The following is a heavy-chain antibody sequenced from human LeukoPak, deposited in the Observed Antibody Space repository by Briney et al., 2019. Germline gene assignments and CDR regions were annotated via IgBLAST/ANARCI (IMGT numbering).Heavy chain of an antibody. CDR3: AREPLSSMVRGATQYYYYYMDV. V-gene: IGHV3-20*04. Sequence: RAGGPLRLSCAASGFTFDDYGMSWVRQAPGKGLEWVSGINWNGGSTGYADSVKGRFTISRDNAKNSLYLQMNSLRAEDTALYYCAREPLSSMVRGATQYYYYYMDVWGKGTTVTVSS. CDR2: INWNGGST. CDR1: GFTFDDYG. J-gene: IGHJ6*03. D-gene: IGHD3-10*01.